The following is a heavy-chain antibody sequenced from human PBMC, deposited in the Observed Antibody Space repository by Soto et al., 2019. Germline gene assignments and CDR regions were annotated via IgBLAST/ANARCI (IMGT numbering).Heavy chain of an antibody. CDR2: INPNSGGT. CDR1: GYTFTGYY. D-gene: IGHD3-16*02. J-gene: IGHJ3*02. V-gene: IGHV1-2*04. Sequence: QVQLVQSGAEVKKPGASVKVSCKASGYTFTGYYMHWVRQAPGQGLEWMGWINPNSGGTNYAQRFLGWATMTRDTSISTAYMELSRLRSDDTAVYYCARGSFAFGGVIVPQDAFDIWGQGTMVTVSS. CDR3: ARGSFAFGGVIVPQDAFDI.